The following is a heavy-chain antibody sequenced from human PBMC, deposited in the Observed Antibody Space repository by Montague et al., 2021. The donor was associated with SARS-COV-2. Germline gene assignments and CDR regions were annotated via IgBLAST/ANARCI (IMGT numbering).Heavy chain of an antibody. V-gene: IGHV4-59*13. J-gene: IGHJ2*01. Sequence: SETLSLTCSVSGGSINNYYWGWVRQSPGQGLEWIRYIYYSCSVTTCYNPSLKSRVSISVDTSENQFSLKLTSVTAADTAVYYCARRGGGEVFARFMYWYFDVWGRGSLVTVSS. CDR1: GGSINNYY. CDR3: ARRGGGEVFARFMYWYFDV. D-gene: IGHD3-10*02. CDR2: IYYSCSVTT.